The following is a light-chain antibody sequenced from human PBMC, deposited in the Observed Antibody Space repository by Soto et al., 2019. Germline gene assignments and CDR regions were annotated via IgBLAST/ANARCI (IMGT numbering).Light chain of an antibody. CDR2: GNF. CDR3: QSYDSSLSAYV. J-gene: IGLJ1*01. CDR1: ISNIGADYD. V-gene: IGLV1-40*01. Sequence: QSLLRQLASVCGAPAQRFTISCTGSISNIGADYDVHWYQQLPGTAPKVIIYGNFIRPSGVPDRFYGSKSGTSASLAITGLQAEDEADYYCQSYDSSLSAYVFGTGTKVTVL.